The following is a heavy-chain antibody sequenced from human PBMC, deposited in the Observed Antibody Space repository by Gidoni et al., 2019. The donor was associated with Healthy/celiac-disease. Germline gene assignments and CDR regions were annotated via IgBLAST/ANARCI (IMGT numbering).Heavy chain of an antibody. CDR3: ASSVVVVAATLGAFDI. CDR1: GGTFSSYA. V-gene: IGHV1-69*01. Sequence: QVPLVQSGAEVKKPGSSVKVSCKASGGTFSSYAISWVRQAPGQGLEWMGGIIPIVGTANYAQKFQGRVTITADESTSTAYMELSSLRSEDTAVYYCASSVVVVAATLGAFDIWGQGTMVTVSS. J-gene: IGHJ3*02. CDR2: IIPIVGTA. D-gene: IGHD2-15*01.